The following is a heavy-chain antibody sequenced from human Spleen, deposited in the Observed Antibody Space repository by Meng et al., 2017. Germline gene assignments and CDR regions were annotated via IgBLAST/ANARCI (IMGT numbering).Heavy chain of an antibody. CDR2: ISPDGRIT. CDR1: GFTFTNYC. J-gene: IGHJ4*02. V-gene: IGHV3-74*01. CDR3: ARVAIGLRYFDWLLIDY. D-gene: IGHD3-9*01. Sequence: GESLKISCAASGFTFTNYCMHWVRQAPGKGLVWVSRISPDGRITTYADSVKGRVTISRDNSKNTLYLQMNSLRAEDTAVYYCARVAIGLRYFDWLLIDYWGQGTLVTVSS.